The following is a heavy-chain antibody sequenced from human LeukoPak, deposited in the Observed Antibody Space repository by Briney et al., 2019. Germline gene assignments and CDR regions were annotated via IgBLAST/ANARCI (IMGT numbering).Heavy chain of an antibody. CDR2: VNCDNENT. J-gene: IGHJ5*02. CDR3: TRGPFLNGNAYNWFDP. Sequence: ASVKVSCKTSGYTFTSFDINWVRHTTGHGPEWMGWVNCDNENTRYARKFQGRVAITRDTSTRTDYLELNNLSSDDTAMYYCTRGPFLNGNAYNWFDPWGQGTLVTVSS. V-gene: IGHV1-8*03. CDR1: GYTFTSFD. D-gene: IGHD1-20*01.